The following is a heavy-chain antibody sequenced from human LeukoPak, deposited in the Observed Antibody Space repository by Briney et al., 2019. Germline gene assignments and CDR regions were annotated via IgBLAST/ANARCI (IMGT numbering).Heavy chain of an antibody. CDR3: ARDLWLGESPVGY. D-gene: IGHD3-10*01. CDR2: ISSRRGYI. Sequence: AGGSLRLSCAASGFTFSSYNMNWVRQAPGKGLEWVSSISSRRGYIYYADSLKGRFTISRDNAKNSLYLQMNSLRAEDTAVYYCARDLWLGESPVGYWGQGTLVTVSS. V-gene: IGHV3-21*01. J-gene: IGHJ4*02. CDR1: GFTFSSYN.